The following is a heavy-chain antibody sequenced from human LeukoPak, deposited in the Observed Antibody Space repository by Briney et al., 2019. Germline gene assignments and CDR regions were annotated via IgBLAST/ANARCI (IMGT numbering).Heavy chain of an antibody. Sequence: ASVNVSCKASGYTFTSYYMHWVRQPPGQGLEWMGIINPSGGSTSYAQKFQGRVTMTRDTSTSTVYMELSSLRAEDTAVYYCARDIGTVTFDYWGQGTLVTVSS. J-gene: IGHJ4*02. CDR1: GYTFTSYY. V-gene: IGHV1-46*01. CDR3: ARDIGTVTFDY. D-gene: IGHD4-17*01. CDR2: INPSGGST.